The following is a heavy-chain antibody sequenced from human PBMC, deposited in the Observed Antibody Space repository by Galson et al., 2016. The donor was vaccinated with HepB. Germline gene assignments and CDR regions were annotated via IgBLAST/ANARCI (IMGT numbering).Heavy chain of an antibody. V-gene: IGHV3-21*01. D-gene: IGHD4-11*01. J-gene: IGHJ4*02. Sequence: SLRLSCAASGFTFNSYTMNWVRQAPGKGLEWVSSISISSSYIYYADSVKGRFTISRDNAKKSLYLQMSSLRGDDTAIYYCVRNLFTGGADYSVDYWGQGTPVTVSA. CDR3: VRNLFTGGADYSVDY. CDR1: GFTFNSYT. CDR2: ISISSSYI.